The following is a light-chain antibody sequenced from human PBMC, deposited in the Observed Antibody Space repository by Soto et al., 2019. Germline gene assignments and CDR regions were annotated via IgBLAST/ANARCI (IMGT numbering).Light chain of an antibody. CDR2: EVI. J-gene: IGLJ2*01. Sequence: QSALTQPPSASGSPGQSVTISCTGTSSDIGYYKYVSWYQQHPGKAPKLIIYEVIKRPSGVPDRFSGSKSGNTASLTVSGLQAEDEADYYCQSYDSSLRAVVFGGGTKLTVL. CDR1: SSDIGYYKY. CDR3: QSYDSSLRAVV. V-gene: IGLV2-8*01.